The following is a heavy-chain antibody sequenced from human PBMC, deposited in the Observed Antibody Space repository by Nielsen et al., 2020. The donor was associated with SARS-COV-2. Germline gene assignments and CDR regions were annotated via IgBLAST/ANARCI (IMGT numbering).Heavy chain of an antibody. D-gene: IGHD6-13*01. CDR2: ISSNGGST. J-gene: IGHJ6*03. V-gene: IGHV3-64*01. CDR3: ARDGGSGAAARSYYYYMDV. Sequence: GESLKISCAASGFTFSSYAMRWVRQAPGKGLEYVSAISSNGGSTYYANSVKGRFTISRDNSKNTLYLQMGSLRAEDMAVYYCARDGGSGAAARSYYYYMDVWGKGTTVTVSS. CDR1: GFTFSSYA.